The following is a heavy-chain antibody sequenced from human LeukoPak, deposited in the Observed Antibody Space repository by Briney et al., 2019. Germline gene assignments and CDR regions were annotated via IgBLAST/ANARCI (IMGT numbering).Heavy chain of an antibody. V-gene: IGHV3-43*02. Sequence: QPGGSLRLSCVVSGFTFDEYAMEWVRQAPGKGLEWVSVISGDGSSTYYADSVKGRFTISRDNSENSLYLHMNSLTTEDTALYYCAKDSRRSSYRVDLNWFDTWGLGTLVTVSS. J-gene: IGHJ5*02. CDR3: AKDSRRSSYRVDLNWFDT. D-gene: IGHD2-2*01. CDR2: ISGDGSST. CDR1: GFTFDEYA.